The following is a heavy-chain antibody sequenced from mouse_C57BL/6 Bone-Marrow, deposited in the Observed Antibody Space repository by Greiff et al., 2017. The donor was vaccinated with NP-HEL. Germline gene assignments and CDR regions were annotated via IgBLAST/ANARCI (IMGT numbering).Heavy chain of an antibody. CDR3: ARRSNYSHWYFDV. CDR2: INSDGGST. Sequence: VQLKQSGGGLVQPGESLKLSCESNEYEFPSHDMSWVRKTPEKRLELVAAINSDGGSTYYPDTMERRFIISRDNTKKTLYLQMSSLRSEDTALYYCARRSNYSHWYFDVWGTGTTVTVSS. J-gene: IGHJ1*03. CDR1: EYEFPSHD. V-gene: IGHV5-2*01. D-gene: IGHD2-5*01.